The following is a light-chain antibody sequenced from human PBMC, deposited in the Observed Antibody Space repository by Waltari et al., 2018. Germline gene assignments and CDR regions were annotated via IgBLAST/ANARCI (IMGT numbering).Light chain of an antibody. J-gene: IGKJ3*01. Sequence: DIQMTQSPSTLSAFVGVRVTITCRASQSISSWLAWYQQKPGKVPNLLIYKASSLETGVPSRFSGSGSGTDFTLTISSLQPDDFATYYCQQYSSFPFTFGPGTKVDIK. CDR2: KAS. CDR1: QSISSW. V-gene: IGKV1-5*03. CDR3: QQYSSFPFT.